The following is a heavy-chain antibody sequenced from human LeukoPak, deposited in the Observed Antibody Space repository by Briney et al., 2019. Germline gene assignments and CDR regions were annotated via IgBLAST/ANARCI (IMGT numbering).Heavy chain of an antibody. CDR1: GFTFSDYY. CDR2: ISSSGSTI. J-gene: IGHJ4*02. CDR3: ARKGPWYYGSGSYDY. V-gene: IGHV3-11*01. D-gene: IGHD3-10*01. Sequence: GGSLRLSCAACGFTFSDYYMSWIRQAPGEGLKWVSYISSSGSTIYYADSVKGRFTISRDNAKNSLYLQMNSLRAEDTAVYYCARKGPWYYGSGSYDYWGQGTLVTVSS.